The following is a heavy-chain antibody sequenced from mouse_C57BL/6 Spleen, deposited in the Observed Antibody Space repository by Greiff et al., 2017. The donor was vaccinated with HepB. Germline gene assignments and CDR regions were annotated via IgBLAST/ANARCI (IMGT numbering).Heavy chain of an antibody. CDR1: GYTFTSYW. CDR2: IYPGSGST. Sequence: QVQLQQPGAELVKPGASVKMSCKASGYTFTSYWITWVKQRPGQGLEWIGDIYPGSGSTNYNEKFKSKATLTVDTSSSTAYMQLSSLTSEDSAVYYCARWDYGSSYPGAYWGQGTLVTVSA. CDR3: ARWDYGSSYPGAY. D-gene: IGHD1-1*01. J-gene: IGHJ3*01. V-gene: IGHV1-55*01.